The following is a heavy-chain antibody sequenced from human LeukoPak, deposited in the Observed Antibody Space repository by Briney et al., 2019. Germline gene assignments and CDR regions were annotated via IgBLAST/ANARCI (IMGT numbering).Heavy chain of an antibody. CDR1: GFTFSSYA. V-gene: IGHV3-30*04. Sequence: GGSLRLSCAASGFTFSSYAMHWVRQAPGKGLEWVAVISYDGSNKYYADSVKGRFTISRDNSKNTLYLQMNSLRAEDTAVYYCTSRDEDYWGQGTLVTVSS. CDR2: ISYDGSNK. J-gene: IGHJ4*02. CDR3: TSRDEDY.